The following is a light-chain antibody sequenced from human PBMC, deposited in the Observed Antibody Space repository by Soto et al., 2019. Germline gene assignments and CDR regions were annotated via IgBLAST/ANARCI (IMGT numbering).Light chain of an antibody. CDR1: QNIGRN. J-gene: IGKJ4*01. Sequence: DIQMTQSPSSLSTSVGDRVTITCRASQNIGRNLNWYQQKPGKAPKLLIYTVSNLQTGVPLRFSGRGSGTEFTLTISALQPEDFATYYCQQCYSIPHTFGGGTKVDIK. V-gene: IGKV1-39*01. CDR2: TVS. CDR3: QQCYSIPHT.